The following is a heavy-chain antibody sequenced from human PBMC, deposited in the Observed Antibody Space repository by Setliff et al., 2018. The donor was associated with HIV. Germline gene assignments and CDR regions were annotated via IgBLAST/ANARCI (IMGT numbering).Heavy chain of an antibody. V-gene: IGHV4-34*08. CDR1: RITFGNAW. D-gene: IGHD6-13*01. J-gene: IGHJ4*02. CDR2: INHSGST. CDR3: AAASSWDPLLDY. Sequence: GSLRLSCAVSRITFGNAWMSWVRQAPGKGLEWIGEINHSGSTNYNPSLKSRVTISVDTSMDQFSLKLNSVTAADTAVYYCAAASSWDPLLDYWGQGTLVTVSS.